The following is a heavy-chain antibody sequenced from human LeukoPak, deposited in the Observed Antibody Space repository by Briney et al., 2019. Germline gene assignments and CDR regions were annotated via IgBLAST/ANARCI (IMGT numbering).Heavy chain of an antibody. Sequence: GGSLTLSCAASGFTFSDAVMSRVRQAPGTGLEWVSASDGDGGVTYYAALVKGRFTISRDNSKKTVYLQMNSLRGDDTATYYSAEVGYCSVNCFRTHDYWGQGALVTVSS. CDR2: SDGDGGVT. J-gene: IGHJ4*02. V-gene: IGHV3-23*01. D-gene: IGHD2-8*02. CDR3: AEVGYCSVNCFRTHDY. CDR1: GFTFSDAV.